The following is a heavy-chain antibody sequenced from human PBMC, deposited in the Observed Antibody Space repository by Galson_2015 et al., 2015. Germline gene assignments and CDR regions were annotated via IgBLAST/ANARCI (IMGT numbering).Heavy chain of an antibody. Sequence: SLRLSCAASGFTFRDYSMNWVRQAPGKGLEWISYISNGGSTIYYADSVKGRFTISRDNAKNSLYLQMNSLRDEDTAVYYCARDGPGVLRFLDVWGKGNHGHRLL. V-gene: IGHV3-48*02. CDR2: ISNGGSTI. CDR1: GFTFRDYS. D-gene: IGHD3-3*01. CDR3: ARDGPGVLRFLDV. J-gene: IGHJ6*04.